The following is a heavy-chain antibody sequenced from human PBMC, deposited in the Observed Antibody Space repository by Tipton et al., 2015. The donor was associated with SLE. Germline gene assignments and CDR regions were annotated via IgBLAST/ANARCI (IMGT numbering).Heavy chain of an antibody. Sequence: VQLVQSGGGLVQPGGSLRLSGAASGFTVSSNYMSWVRQATGKGLEWVAVIYSGGSTYYADSGKGRFTISRDNSKNTLYLQMNSLRAEDTAVYYCARESTGSGCYYYFDYWGQGTLVTVSS. V-gene: IGHV3-53*04. CDR3: ARESTGSGCYYYFDY. CDR1: GFTVSSNY. J-gene: IGHJ4*02. D-gene: IGHD6-19*01. CDR2: IYSGGST.